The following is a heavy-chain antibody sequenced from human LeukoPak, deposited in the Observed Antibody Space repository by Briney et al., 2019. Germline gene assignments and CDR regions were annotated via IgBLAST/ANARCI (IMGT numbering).Heavy chain of an antibody. Sequence: GRSLRLSCAASGFPFSSYGIHWVRQAPGKGLEWGAVITYDGSNGYFADSVKGRFTISRDNSRNTLSLQMNSLRAEDTAVYYCAKRATDDALDIWGRGTMVTVSS. CDR3: AKRATDDALDI. CDR2: ITYDGSNG. CDR1: GFPFSSYG. J-gene: IGHJ3*02. D-gene: IGHD5-12*01. V-gene: IGHV3-30*18.